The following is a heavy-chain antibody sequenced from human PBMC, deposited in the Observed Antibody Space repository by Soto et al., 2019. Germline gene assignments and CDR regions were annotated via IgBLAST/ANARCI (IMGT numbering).Heavy chain of an antibody. J-gene: IGHJ5*02. Sequence: SETLSLTCTVSGGSISSYYWSWIRQPPGKGLEWIGYIYYSGSTNYNPSLKSRVTISVDTSKNQFSLKLSSVTAADTAVYYCARVNRPQWLTDWFDPWGQGTLVTVSS. V-gene: IGHV4-59*01. D-gene: IGHD6-19*01. CDR2: IYYSGST. CDR1: GGSISSYY. CDR3: ARVNRPQWLTDWFDP.